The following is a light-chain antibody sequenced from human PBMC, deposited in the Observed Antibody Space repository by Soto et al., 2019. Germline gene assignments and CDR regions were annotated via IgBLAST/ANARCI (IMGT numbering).Light chain of an antibody. CDR1: QSISTW. CDR2: DAS. J-gene: IGKJ1*01. Sequence: DIQMPQSPSALSASVGDRVTITCRASQSISTWLAWYQQKPGKAPKLLIYDASSLESGVPSRFSGSGFGKEFTLTISSLQPDDFATYYCQQYNSYSSPFGQGTKVDIK. V-gene: IGKV1-5*01. CDR3: QQYNSYSSP.